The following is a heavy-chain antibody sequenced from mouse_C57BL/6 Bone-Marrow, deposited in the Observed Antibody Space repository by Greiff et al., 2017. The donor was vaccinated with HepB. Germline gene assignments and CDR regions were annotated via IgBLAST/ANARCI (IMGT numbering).Heavy chain of an antibody. J-gene: IGHJ3*01. Sequence: VKQSCKASGYTFTSYWMQWVKQRPGQGLEWIGEIDPSDSYTNYNQKFKGKATLTVDTSSSTAYMQLSSLTSEDSAVYYCARDRITTGFAYWGQGTLVTVSA. V-gene: IGHV1-50*01. D-gene: IGHD1-1*01. CDR1: GYTFTSYW. CDR3: ARDRITTGFAY. CDR2: IDPSDSYT.